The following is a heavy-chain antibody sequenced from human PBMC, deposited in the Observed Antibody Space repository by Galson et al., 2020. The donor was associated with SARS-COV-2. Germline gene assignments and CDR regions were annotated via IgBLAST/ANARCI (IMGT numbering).Heavy chain of an antibody. Sequence: QAGGSLRLSCAASGFTFSSSRMHWVRQAPGKGLVWVSRISGDGSNADYADSVKGRFTISRDNAKNTLYLQMNGLRAEDTAVYYCASSRWFFDSWGQGTLVSVSS. CDR3: ASSRWFFDS. J-gene: IGHJ4*02. V-gene: IGHV3-74*01. D-gene: IGHD2-15*01. CDR1: GFTFSSSR. CDR2: ISGDGSNA.